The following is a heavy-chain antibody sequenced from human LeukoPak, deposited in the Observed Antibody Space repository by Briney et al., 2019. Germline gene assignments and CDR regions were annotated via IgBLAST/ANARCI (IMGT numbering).Heavy chain of an antibody. J-gene: IGHJ6*02. D-gene: IGHD4-23*01. CDR2: IYSGGST. CDR1: GFTVSSNY. V-gene: IGHV3-66*01. CDR3: ARDRAVVTPRNYCYYYGMDV. Sequence: GGSLRLSCAASGFTVSSNYMSWVRQAPGKGLEWVSVIYSGGSTYYADSVKGRFTISRDNSKNTLYLQMNSLRAEDTAVYYCARDRAVVTPRNYCYYYGMDVWGQGTTVTVSS.